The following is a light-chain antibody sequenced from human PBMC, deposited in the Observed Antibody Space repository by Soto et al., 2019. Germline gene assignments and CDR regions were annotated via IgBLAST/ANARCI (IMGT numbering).Light chain of an antibody. J-gene: IGLJ1*01. CDR1: SSDVGGYNY. CDR3: TSYKSSSTHV. CDR2: DVS. V-gene: IGLV2-14*01. Sequence: QSALTQPASVSGSPGQSITISCTGTSSDVGGYNYVSWYQQHPGKAPKLMIYDVSNRPSGVSNRFSGSKSGNTASLTISGFKSKNEADYYCTSYKSSSTHVLGMGTKVTVL.